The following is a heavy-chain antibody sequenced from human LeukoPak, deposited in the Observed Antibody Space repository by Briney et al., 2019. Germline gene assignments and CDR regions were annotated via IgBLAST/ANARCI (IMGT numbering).Heavy chain of an antibody. J-gene: IGHJ4*02. D-gene: IGHD1/OR15-1a*01. CDR3: AKDSPSRTATTEVPVDY. CDR1: GFSFRDYT. Sequence: PGGSLGLSCAASGFSFRDYTMNWVRQAPGKGLEWVASISSSSSYIYFANSVRGRFSISRDNAKNSLYLQMNSLRAEDTAVYYCAKDSPSRTATTEVPVDYWGQGTLVTVSS. CDR2: ISSSSSYI. V-gene: IGHV3-21*01.